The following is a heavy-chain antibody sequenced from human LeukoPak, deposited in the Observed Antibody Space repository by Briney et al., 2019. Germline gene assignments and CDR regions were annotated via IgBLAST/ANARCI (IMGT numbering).Heavy chain of an antibody. CDR3: ARDRCSGGSCFDY. J-gene: IGHJ4*02. CDR1: GFTFSSYS. D-gene: IGHD2-15*01. CDR2: ISSSSSYI. Sequence: GRSLRLSGAASGFTFSSYSMNWVRQDPGKGLEWVSSISSSSSYIYYADSVKGRFTISRDNAKNSLYLQMNSLRAEDTAVYYCARDRCSGGSCFDYWGQGTLVTVSS. V-gene: IGHV3-21*01.